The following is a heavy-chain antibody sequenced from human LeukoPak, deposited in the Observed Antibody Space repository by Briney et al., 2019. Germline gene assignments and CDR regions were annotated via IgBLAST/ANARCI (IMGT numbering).Heavy chain of an antibody. CDR3: ALGAYCSSTSCSTPLYYGMDV. V-gene: IGHV4-34*01. J-gene: IGHJ6*02. Sequence: LSETLSLTCAVYGGSFSGYYWSWIRQPPGKGLEWIGEINHSGSTNYNPSLKSRVTISVDTSKNQFSLKLSSVTAADTAVYYCALGAYCSSTSCSTPLYYGMDVWGQGTTVTVSS. D-gene: IGHD2-2*01. CDR1: GGSFSGYY. CDR2: INHSGST.